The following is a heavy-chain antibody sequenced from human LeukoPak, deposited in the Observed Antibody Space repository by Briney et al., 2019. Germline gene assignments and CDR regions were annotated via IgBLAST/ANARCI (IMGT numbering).Heavy chain of an antibody. Sequence: GGSLRLSCAASGFTFSSYAMSWVRQAPGKGLEWVSAISGSGGSTYYADSVKGRFTISRDNSKNTLYLQMNSLRAEDTAVYYCAKDPVPGYYYDSSGYYVGGNWFDPWGQGTLVTVSS. CDR1: GFTFSSYA. CDR2: ISGSGGST. V-gene: IGHV3-23*01. D-gene: IGHD3-22*01. J-gene: IGHJ5*02. CDR3: AKDPVPGYYYDSSGYYVGGNWFDP.